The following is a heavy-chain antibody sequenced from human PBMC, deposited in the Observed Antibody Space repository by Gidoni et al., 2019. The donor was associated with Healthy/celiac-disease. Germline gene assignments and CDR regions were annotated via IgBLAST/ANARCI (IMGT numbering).Heavy chain of an antibody. CDR2: IYYSGST. CDR1: GGPISSGGYY. Sequence: QVQLQESGPGLVKPSQTLSLTCTVSGGPISSGGYYWSWIRQHPGKGLEWIGYIYYSGSTYYNPSLKSRVTISVDTSKNQFSLKLSSVTAADTAVYYCARDLGGLEGGPGRGYYYGMDVWGQGTTVTVSS. J-gene: IGHJ6*02. D-gene: IGHD3-16*01. V-gene: IGHV4-31*03. CDR3: ARDLGGLEGGPGRGYYYGMDV.